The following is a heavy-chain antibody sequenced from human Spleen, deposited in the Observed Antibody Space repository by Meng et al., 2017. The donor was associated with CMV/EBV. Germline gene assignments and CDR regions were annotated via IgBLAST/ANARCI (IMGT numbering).Heavy chain of an antibody. CDR2: VNPSGGST. CDR1: GYPFTGYD. CDR3: ATPTILITPYKYHAMDV. Sequence: ASVKVSCKASGYPFTGYDINWVRQAPGQGLEWLGIVNPSGGSTSDAQKFRGRVTMTWDTTTSTVYMELSSLRSEDTAVYYCATPTILITPYKYHAMDVCGQGTTVTVSS. J-gene: IGHJ6*02. D-gene: IGHD2-15*01. V-gene: IGHV1-46*01.